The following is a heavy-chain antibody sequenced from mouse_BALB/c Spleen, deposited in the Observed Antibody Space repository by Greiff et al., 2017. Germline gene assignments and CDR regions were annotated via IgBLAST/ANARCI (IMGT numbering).Heavy chain of an antibody. CDR2: IYPGDGDT. Sequence: QVQLQQSGAELARPGASVKLSCKASGYTFTSYWMQWVKQRPGQGLEWIGAIYPGDGDTRYTQKFKGKATLTADKSSSTAYMQLSSLASEDSAVYYCARGRGYDDYAMDYWGQGTSVTVSS. CDR1: GYTFTSYW. CDR3: ARGRGYDDYAMDY. V-gene: IGHV1-87*01. D-gene: IGHD2-2*01. J-gene: IGHJ4*01.